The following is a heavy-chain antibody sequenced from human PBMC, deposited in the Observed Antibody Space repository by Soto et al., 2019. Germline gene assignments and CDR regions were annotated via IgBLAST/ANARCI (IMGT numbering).Heavy chain of an antibody. D-gene: IGHD2-8*01. Sequence: SVKVSCKSSGGTFSSYAISWVRQAPGQGLDWMVGIIPIFVTANYAQKFQGRVTITADEPTSTAYMELSSLRSEDTAVYYCARELGYCTNGVCYTNYYYGMDVWGQGTTVTVSS. CDR1: GGTFSSYA. CDR3: ARELGYCTNGVCYTNYYYGMDV. CDR2: IIPIFVTA. V-gene: IGHV1-69*01. J-gene: IGHJ6*02.